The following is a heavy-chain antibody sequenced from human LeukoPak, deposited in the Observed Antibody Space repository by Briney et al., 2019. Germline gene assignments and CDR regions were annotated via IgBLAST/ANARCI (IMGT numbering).Heavy chain of an antibody. CDR1: GYTFSSYY. D-gene: IGHD2-15*01. CDR3: AGEGRGYCSGGSCYDYYGMDV. CDR2: INPSGGSP. Sequence: ASVKVSCKASGYTFSSYYIHWVRQAPEQGLEWMGIINPSGGSPSYAQKFQGRVTLTRDTSTSTAYMELSSLRSEDTAVYYCAGEGRGYCSGGSCYDYYGMDVWGQGTTVTVSS. V-gene: IGHV1-46*01. J-gene: IGHJ6*02.